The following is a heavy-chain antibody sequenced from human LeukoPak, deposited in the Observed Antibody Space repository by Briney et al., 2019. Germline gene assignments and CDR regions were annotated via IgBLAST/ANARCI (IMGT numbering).Heavy chain of an antibody. J-gene: IGHJ2*01. Sequence: ASVKVSCKASGYTFTGYYMHWVRQAPGQGLEWMGWINPNSGGSNYAQKFQGRVTMTRDTSISTAYMELSRLRSDDTAVYYCARFRPGDWSFDLWGRGTPVTVSS. CDR2: INPNSGGS. D-gene: IGHD6-6*01. CDR1: GYTFTGYY. CDR3: ARFRPGDWSFDL. V-gene: IGHV1-2*02.